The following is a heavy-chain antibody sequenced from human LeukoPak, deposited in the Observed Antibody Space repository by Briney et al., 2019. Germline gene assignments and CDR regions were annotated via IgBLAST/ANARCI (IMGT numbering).Heavy chain of an antibody. J-gene: IGHJ6*03. D-gene: IGHD2-2*01. V-gene: IGHV4-59*01. CDR1: GGSISSYY. Sequence: SETLSLTCTVSGGSISSYYWSWIRQPAGKGLEWIGYIYYSGSTNYNPSLKSRVTISVDTPKNQFSLKLSSVTAADTAVYYCARSTSHQLLSDYYYYYMDVWGKGTTVTVSS. CDR2: IYYSGST. CDR3: ARSTSHQLLSDYYYYYMDV.